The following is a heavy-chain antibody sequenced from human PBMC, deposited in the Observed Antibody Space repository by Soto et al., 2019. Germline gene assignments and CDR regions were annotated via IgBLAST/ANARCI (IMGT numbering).Heavy chain of an antibody. D-gene: IGHD2-15*01. V-gene: IGHV5-51*01. CDR3: ASPGVGGANSWYFDL. Sequence: PGESLKISCKGSGYSFTNYWIGWVRQMPGKGLEWMGIIYPGDSDTRYSPSFQGQVTISADKSISTAYLQWNSLKASDTAMYYCASPGVGGANSWYFDLWGRGTLVTVSS. CDR1: GYSFTNYW. CDR2: IYPGDSDT. J-gene: IGHJ2*01.